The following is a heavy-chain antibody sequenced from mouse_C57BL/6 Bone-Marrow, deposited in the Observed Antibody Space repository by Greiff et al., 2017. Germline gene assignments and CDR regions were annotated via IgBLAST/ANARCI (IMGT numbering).Heavy chain of an antibody. CDR2: IYPGDGDT. CDR1: GYAFSSSW. J-gene: IGHJ4*01. V-gene: IGHV1-82*01. CDR3: ARRGAYYSYYYAMDY. D-gene: IGHD2-12*01. Sequence: VQLQESGPELVKPGASVKISCKASGYAFSSSWMNWVKQRPGKGLEWIGRIYPGDGDTNYNGKFKGKATLTADKSSSTAYMKLSSLTSEDSAVYFCARRGAYYSYYYAMDYWGQGTSVTVSS.